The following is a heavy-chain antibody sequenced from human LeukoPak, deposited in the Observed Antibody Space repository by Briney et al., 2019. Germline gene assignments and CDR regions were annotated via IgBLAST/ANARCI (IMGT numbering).Heavy chain of an antibody. CDR3: ARDPNGDYIGAFDM. CDR2: IRGSGGGT. D-gene: IGHD4-17*01. J-gene: IGHJ3*02. V-gene: IGHV3-23*01. Sequence: PGGSLRLSCAASGFIFSNYALMWLRQSPGKGLEWVSAIRGSGGGTFYAGSVKGRFTISRDNSKNTLYLQMNGLRAEDTAVYYCARDPNGDYIGAFDMWGRGTLVTVSS. CDR1: GFIFSNYA.